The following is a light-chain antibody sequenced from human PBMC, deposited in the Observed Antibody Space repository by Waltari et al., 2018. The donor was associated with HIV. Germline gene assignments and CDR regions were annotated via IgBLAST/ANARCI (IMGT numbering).Light chain of an antibody. Sequence: QAVLTQPASLSASPGASASLTCTLRRGINAGIYRLYWYQQKSGSPPQYLLRYKSDSDKQLGSGVPSRFSGSKDASANAGILLISGLQSEDEADYYCMIWHSSAWVFGGGTKLTVL. J-gene: IGLJ2*01. CDR1: RGINAGIYR. CDR3: MIWHSSAWV. V-gene: IGLV5-45*01. CDR2: YKSDSDK.